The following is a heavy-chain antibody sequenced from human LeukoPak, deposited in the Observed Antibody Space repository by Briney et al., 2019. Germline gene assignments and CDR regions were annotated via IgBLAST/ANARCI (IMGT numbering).Heavy chain of an antibody. CDR1: GYSISTGYY. J-gene: IGHJ5*02. D-gene: IGHD6-6*01. V-gene: IGHV4-38-2*02. CDR3: ARGTAARRRWFDP. CDR2: FYHGGST. Sequence: SETLSLTCTVSGYSISTGYYWDWIRQPPGKGLEWIGTFYHGGSTYYNPSLKSRVTISVDTSKNQFSLNLTSVTAADTAVYYCARGTAARRRWFDPWGQGTLVTVSS.